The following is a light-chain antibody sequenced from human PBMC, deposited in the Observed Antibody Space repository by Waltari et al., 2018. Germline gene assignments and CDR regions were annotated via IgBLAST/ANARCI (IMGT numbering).Light chain of an antibody. V-gene: IGKV3-20*01. CDR1: QSISKY. CDR2: HAS. CDR3: QHYESLPVT. J-gene: IGKJ1*01. Sequence: EIVLTQSPGTLSLSPGERATLSCRASQSISKYLAWYQQKPGQAPRLLISHASSRAAGIPDRFSGSGSGTDFSLTISRLEPEDFAMYYCQHYESLPVTFGQGTKVEIK.